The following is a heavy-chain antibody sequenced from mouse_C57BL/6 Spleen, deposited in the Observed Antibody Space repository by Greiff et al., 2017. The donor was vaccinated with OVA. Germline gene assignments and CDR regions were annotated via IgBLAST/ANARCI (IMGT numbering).Heavy chain of an antibody. D-gene: IGHD1-1*01. V-gene: IGHV1-61*01. J-gene: IGHJ1*03. CDR2: IYPSDSET. CDR1: GYTFTSYW. Sequence: VQLQQPGAELVRPGSSVKLSCKASGYTFTSYWMDWVKQRPGQGLEWIGNIYPSDSETHYNQKFKDKATLTVDKSSSTAYMQLSSLTSEDSAVYYCARGYYGSSYWWYFDVWGTGTTVTVSS. CDR3: ARGYYGSSYWWYFDV.